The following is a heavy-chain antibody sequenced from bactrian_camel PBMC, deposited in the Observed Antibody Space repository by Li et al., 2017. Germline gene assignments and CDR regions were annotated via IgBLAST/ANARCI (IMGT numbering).Heavy chain of an antibody. CDR1: GFTFRTYA. J-gene: IGHJ6*01. CDR3: VTAARDGFGY. CDR2: ISRSGGST. Sequence: VQLVESGGGSVHAGGSLSLSCAASGFTFRTYAITWVRQAPGKGLEWVSQISRSGGSTYYADSVEGRFTISRDNVKNTLYLQMNSLKTEDTAVFYCVTAARDGFGYWGRVPRSPSP. V-gene: IGHV3S31*01.